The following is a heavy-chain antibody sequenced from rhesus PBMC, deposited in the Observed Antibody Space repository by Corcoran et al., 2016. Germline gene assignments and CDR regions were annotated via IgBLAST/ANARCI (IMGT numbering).Heavy chain of an antibody. V-gene: IGHV3S5*01. J-gene: IGHJ4*01. CDR1: GFTFSSYG. CDR2: SSNGGGST. D-gene: IGHD4-29*01. CDR3: ANYDYGSSYDFDY. Sequence: EVQLVESGGGLVQPGGSLRLSCAASGFTFSSYGMTWVRQAPGKGLEWVSYSSNGGGSTSYADSVKARFTISRENSKNTLSLQMNSLRAEDTAVYYCANYDYGSSYDFDYWGQGVLVTVSS.